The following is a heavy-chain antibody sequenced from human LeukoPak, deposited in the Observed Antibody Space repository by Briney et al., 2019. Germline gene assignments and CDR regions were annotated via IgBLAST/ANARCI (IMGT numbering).Heavy chain of an antibody. CDR1: GGSFSGYY. V-gene: IGHV4-34*01. CDR3: AIHIVVVPAAKKKNWFDP. Sequence: SETLSLTCAVYGGSFSGYYWSWIRQPPGKGLEWIGEINHSGSTNYNPTLKSRVTISVDTSKNQFSLKLSSVTAADTAVYYCAIHIVVVPAAKKKNWFDPWGQGTLVTVSS. D-gene: IGHD2-2*01. J-gene: IGHJ5*02. CDR2: INHSGST.